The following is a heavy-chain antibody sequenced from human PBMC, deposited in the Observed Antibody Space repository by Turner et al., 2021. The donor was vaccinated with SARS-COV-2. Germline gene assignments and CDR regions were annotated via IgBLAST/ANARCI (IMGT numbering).Heavy chain of an antibody. CDR3: AKDILSVTYYDDSSGSYGMDV. J-gene: IGHJ6*02. D-gene: IGHD3-22*01. V-gene: IGHV3-9*01. CDR1: GFTFDDYA. Sequence: EVQQVETGGGLVQPGRSLRHSCAASGFTFDDYAMHWVRKAPGKGLEWVPGITWNSGTIGYADSVKGRFTIARDNAKNSLYLQMNSLRAEDTALDYCAKDILSVTYYDDSSGSYGMDVWGQGTTVTVSS. CDR2: ITWNSGTI.